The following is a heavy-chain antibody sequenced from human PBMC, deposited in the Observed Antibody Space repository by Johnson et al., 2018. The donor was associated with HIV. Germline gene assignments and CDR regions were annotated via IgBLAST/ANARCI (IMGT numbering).Heavy chain of an antibody. CDR3: ARGRKDIAAVDGLDTDGFDT. Sequence: QVQLVESGGGVVQPGRSLRLSCAASGFTFSSYGMHWVRQAPGKGLEWVAVISYDGSHRYYADSVKGRFTISRDTYKNTLYLKMTSLRPEDTAVYYCARGRKDIAAVDGLDTDGFDTWGQGTMVTVSS. J-gene: IGHJ3*02. CDR1: GFTFSSYG. D-gene: IGHD6-13*01. V-gene: IGHV3-30*03. CDR2: ISYDGSHR.